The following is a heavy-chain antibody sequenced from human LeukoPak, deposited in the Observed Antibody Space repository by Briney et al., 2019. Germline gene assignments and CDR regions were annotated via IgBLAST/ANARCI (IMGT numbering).Heavy chain of an antibody. D-gene: IGHD4-23*01. Sequence: PGGSLRLSCAASGFTFSSYDMHWVRQATGKGLEWVSAIGTAGDTYYPGSVKGRFTISRENAKNSLYLQMNSLRAEDTAVYYCASRGNSPAYYYYGMDVWGQGTTVTVSS. J-gene: IGHJ6*02. V-gene: IGHV3-13*01. CDR2: IGTAGDT. CDR3: ASRGNSPAYYYYGMDV. CDR1: GFTFSSYD.